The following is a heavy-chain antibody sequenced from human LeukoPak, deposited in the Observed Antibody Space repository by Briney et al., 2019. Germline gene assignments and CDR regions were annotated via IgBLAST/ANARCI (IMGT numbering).Heavy chain of an antibody. CDR2: ISGSGGST. CDR3: AKLRLYSSGWYYFDY. J-gene: IGHJ4*02. Sequence: GGSLRLSCAASGFTFSSYGMSWVRQAPGKGLEWVSAISGSGGSTYYADSVKGRFTISRDNSKNTLYLQMSSLRAEDTAVYYCAKLRLYSSGWYYFDYWGQGTLVTVSS. CDR1: GFTFSSYG. D-gene: IGHD6-19*01. V-gene: IGHV3-23*01.